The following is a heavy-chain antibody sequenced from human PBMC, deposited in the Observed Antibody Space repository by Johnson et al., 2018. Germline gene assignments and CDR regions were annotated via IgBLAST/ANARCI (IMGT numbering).Heavy chain of an antibody. CDR1: GFTFSDSY. D-gene: IGHD6-13*01. J-gene: IGHJ1*01. CDR2: IYSCGST. Sequence: VQLVESGGGLVKPGGSLRLSCAASGFTFSDSYMSWIRQAPGTGLEWVSVIYSCGSTSYADSVKGRFTISRDNSKNTLYLQMNSLRAEDTAVYYCAKDVHQQLGLPDFQHWGQGTLVTVSS. CDR3: AKDVHQQLGLPDFQH. V-gene: IGHV3-66*01.